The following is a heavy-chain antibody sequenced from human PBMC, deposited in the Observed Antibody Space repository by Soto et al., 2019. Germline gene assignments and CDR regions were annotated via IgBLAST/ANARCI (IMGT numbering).Heavy chain of an antibody. CDR1: GGSIRGYY. V-gene: IGHV4-59*01. D-gene: IGHD3-10*01. CDR2: IHYSGST. J-gene: IGHJ6*02. CDR3: ARDRGRTRAYYYGMDV. Sequence: QVQLQESGPGLVKPSETLSLTFTVSGGSIRGYYCSWIRQPPGKGLEWIGYIHYSGSTNYHPSLKSRITISADTAQNQISLNLRSVTTADTAVYYGARDRGRTRAYYYGMDVWGRGTTVSVSS.